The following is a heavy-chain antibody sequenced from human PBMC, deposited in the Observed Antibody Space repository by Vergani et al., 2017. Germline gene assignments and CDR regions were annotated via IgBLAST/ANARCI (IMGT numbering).Heavy chain of an antibody. V-gene: IGHV4-59*04. J-gene: IGHJ4*02. CDR3: ARAMITFGGVIAGFDY. Sequence: QVQLQESGPGLVKPSETLSLTCTVSGGSISSYYWSWIRQPPGKGLEWIGYIYHSGSTYYNPSLKSRVTISVDRSKNQFSLKLRSVTAADTAVYYCARAMITFGGVIAGFDYWGQGTLVTVSS. D-gene: IGHD3-16*02. CDR2: IYHSGST. CDR1: GGSISSYY.